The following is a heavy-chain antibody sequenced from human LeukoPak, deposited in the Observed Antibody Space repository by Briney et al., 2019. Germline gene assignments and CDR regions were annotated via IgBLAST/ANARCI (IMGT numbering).Heavy chain of an antibody. CDR3: ARDWRSRATGALVI. J-gene: IGHJ3*02. CDR1: GGTFSSYA. D-gene: IGHD3-3*01. CDR2: VTSILSIA. V-gene: IGHV1-69*10. Sequence: SVKVSCKASGGTFSSYAISWVRQAPGQGPEWMGGVTSILSIANYSQCFQGRVTNTADKSTSTAYMELSNLECEDPAVYYCARDWRSRATGALVIWGGGTMVSVSS.